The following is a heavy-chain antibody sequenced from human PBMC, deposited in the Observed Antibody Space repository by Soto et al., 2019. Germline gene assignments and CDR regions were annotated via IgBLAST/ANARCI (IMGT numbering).Heavy chain of an antibody. Sequence: QVQLVESGGGVVQPGTSLRLSCATSGFIFSNYGLQWVRQAPGRGLEWVAVISYDGSLRYYAGSVEGRFTISRDTSKNTLYLQMTSLRTEDTAVYYCGREGKVKRICTWGLDYCGKGTLVTVSS. CDR2: ISYDGSLR. V-gene: IGHV3-30*03. CDR1: GFIFSNYG. J-gene: IGHJ4*02. CDR3: GREGKVKRICTWGLDY. D-gene: IGHD7-27*01.